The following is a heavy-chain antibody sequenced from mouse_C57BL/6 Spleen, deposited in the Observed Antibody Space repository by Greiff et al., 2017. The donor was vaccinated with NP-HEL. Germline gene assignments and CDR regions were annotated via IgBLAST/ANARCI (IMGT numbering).Heavy chain of an antibody. D-gene: IGHD2-4*01. J-gene: IGHJ4*01. CDR3: ARKGLRPYYAMDY. CDR1: GYTFTSYW. V-gene: IGHV1-52*01. CDR2: IYPSDSDT. Sequence: VQLQQPGAELVRPGSSVKLSCKASGYTFTSYWMHWVKQRPIQGLEWIGNIYPSDSDTHYNQKFKDKATLTADKSSSAAYMQLSSLTSDDSAVYYCARKGLRPYYAMDYWGQGTSVTVSS.